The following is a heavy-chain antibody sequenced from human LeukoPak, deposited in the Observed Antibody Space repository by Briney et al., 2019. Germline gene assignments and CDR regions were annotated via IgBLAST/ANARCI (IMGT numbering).Heavy chain of an antibody. CDR3: ARVGQLWSYFDY. J-gene: IGHJ4*02. V-gene: IGHV4-38-2*02. CDR2: IYHSGST. Sequence: SETLSLTCTVSGGSISSGYYWGWIRQPPGKGLEWIGSIYHSGSTYYNPSLKSRVTISVDTSKNQFSLKLSSVTAADTAVYYCARVGQLWSYFDYWGQGTLVTVSS. CDR1: GGSISSGYY. D-gene: IGHD5-18*01.